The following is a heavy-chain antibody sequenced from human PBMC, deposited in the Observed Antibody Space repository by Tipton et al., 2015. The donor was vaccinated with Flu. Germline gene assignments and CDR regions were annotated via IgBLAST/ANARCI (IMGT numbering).Heavy chain of an antibody. CDR3: ARPGGPAAINPFSYFDF. CDR2: ILPMFDTT. D-gene: IGHD2-2*01. J-gene: IGHJ4*02. V-gene: IGHV1-69*06. CDR1: GGTFSNYP. Sequence: QSGAEVKKPGSSVKVSCKASGGTFSNYPISWVRQAPGQGLDWMGGILPMFDTTHYAQKFQGRVTITADKSTSTAYMELSSLRSDDTAVYYCARPGGPAAINPFSYFDFWGQGTLVTVSS.